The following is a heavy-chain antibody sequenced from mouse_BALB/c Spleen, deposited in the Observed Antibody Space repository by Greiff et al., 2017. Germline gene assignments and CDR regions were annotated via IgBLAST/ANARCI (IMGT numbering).Heavy chain of an antibody. CDR1: GFSLTSYG. CDR2: IWSGGST. D-gene: IGHD1-1*01. Sequence: VQGVESGPGLVQPSQSLSITCTVSGFSLTSYGVHWVRQSPGKGLEWLGVIWSGGSTDYNAAFISRLSISKDNSKSQVFFKMNSLQANDTAIYYCARGDGSSYAYFDVWGAGTTVTVSS. V-gene: IGHV2-2*02. J-gene: IGHJ1*01. CDR3: ARGDGSSYAYFDV.